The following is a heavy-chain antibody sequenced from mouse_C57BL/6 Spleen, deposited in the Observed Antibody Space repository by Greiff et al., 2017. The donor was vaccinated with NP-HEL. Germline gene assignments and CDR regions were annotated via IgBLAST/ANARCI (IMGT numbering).Heavy chain of an antibody. CDR1: GFTFSDFY. CDR2: SRNKANDYTT. D-gene: IGHD1-1*01. CDR3: ARDARDYYGSRYYWYFDV. Sequence: EVKLMESGGGLVQSGRSLRLSCATSGFTFSDFYMEWVRQAPGKGLEWIAASRNKANDYTTEYSASVKGRFIVSRDTSQSILYLQMNALRAEDTAIYYCARDARDYYGSRYYWYFDVWGTGTTVTVSS. J-gene: IGHJ1*03. V-gene: IGHV7-1*01.